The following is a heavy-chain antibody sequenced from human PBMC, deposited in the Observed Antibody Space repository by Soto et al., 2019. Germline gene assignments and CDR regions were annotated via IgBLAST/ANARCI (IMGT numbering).Heavy chain of an antibody. Sequence: GGSLRLSCSASGFTFSSYAMHWVRQAPGKGLEYVSAISSNGGSTYYADSVKGRFTISRDNSKNTLYLQMSSLRAEDTAVYYFVIESSSIAAQTIPYSFDYWGQGTLVTVSS. CDR2: ISSNGGST. V-gene: IGHV3-64D*08. J-gene: IGHJ4*02. D-gene: IGHD6-6*01. CDR1: GFTFSSYA. CDR3: VIESSSIAAQTIPYSFDY.